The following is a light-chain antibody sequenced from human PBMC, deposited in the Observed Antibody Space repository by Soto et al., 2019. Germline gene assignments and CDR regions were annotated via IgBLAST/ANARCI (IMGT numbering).Light chain of an antibody. CDR2: GAS. CDR3: QQYGRSQT. V-gene: IGKV3-15*01. Sequence: EIVMTQSPATLSVSPGERATLSCRASQSVSSNLAWYQQKPGQAPRLLIYGASTRATGIPARFSGSGSGTEFTLTIRRLEPEDFALYYCQQYGRSQTFGQGTKVDIK. CDR1: QSVSSN. J-gene: IGKJ1*01.